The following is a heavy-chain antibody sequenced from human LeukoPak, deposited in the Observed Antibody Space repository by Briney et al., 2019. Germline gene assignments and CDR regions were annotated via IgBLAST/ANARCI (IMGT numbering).Heavy chain of an antibody. J-gene: IGHJ3*02. CDR3: ARPRASGTTNDAFDI. D-gene: IGHD1/OR15-1a*01. CDR1: GFTFSDYY. Sequence: GGSLRLSCAASGFTFSDYYMSWIRRAPGKGLEWLSYISSSGIYANYADSVEGRFTISRDNAKNSLYLQMNNLRAEDTAVYYCARPRASGTTNDAFDIWGQGTMVTVSS. V-gene: IGHV3-11*03. CDR2: ISSSGIYA.